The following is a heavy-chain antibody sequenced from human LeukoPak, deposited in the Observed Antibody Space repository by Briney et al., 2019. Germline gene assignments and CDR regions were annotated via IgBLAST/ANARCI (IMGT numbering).Heavy chain of an antibody. D-gene: IGHD1/OR15-1a*01. CDR1: GFTFSSHW. Sequence: PGGSLRLSCAASGFTFSSHWRSWVRQAPGKGLEWVANIKNDGSEDFYVGSVKGRFTISKDDAKTSLYLQMNSLRVEDTALYYCARNNKGAFDIWGQGTRVTVSS. CDR2: IKNDGSED. V-gene: IGHV3-7*04. J-gene: IGHJ3*02. CDR3: ARNNKGAFDI.